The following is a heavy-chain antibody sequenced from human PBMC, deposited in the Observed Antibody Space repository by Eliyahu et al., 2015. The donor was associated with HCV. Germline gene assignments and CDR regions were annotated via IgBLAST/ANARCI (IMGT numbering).Heavy chain of an antibody. CDR3: AIQGYSYGPGANWFDP. CDR2: IIPIFGTA. J-gene: IGHJ5*02. CDR1: GGTFSXYX. Sequence: QVQLVQSGAEVKKPGSSVXVSCKASGGTFSXYXISWVRQAPGQGLEWTGGIIPIFGTANYAQKFQGRVTITADESTSTAYMELSSLRSEDTAVYYCAIQGYSYGPGANWFDPWGQGTLVTVSS. V-gene: IGHV1-69*01. D-gene: IGHD5-18*01.